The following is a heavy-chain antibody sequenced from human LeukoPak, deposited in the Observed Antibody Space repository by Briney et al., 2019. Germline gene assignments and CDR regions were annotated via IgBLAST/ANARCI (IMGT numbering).Heavy chain of an antibody. CDR2: IYYSGST. Sequence: PSETLSLTCSVSGGSISSGDYYWSWIRQPPGEGLEWIGYIYYSGSTFYNPSLRSRVAISVDTSKNRFSLRLTSVTAADTAVYYCAREPGYCSGDSCYGFDYWGQGTLVTVSS. CDR3: AREPGYCSGDSCYGFDY. CDR1: GGSISSGDYY. D-gene: IGHD2-15*01. V-gene: IGHV4-30-4*01. J-gene: IGHJ4*02.